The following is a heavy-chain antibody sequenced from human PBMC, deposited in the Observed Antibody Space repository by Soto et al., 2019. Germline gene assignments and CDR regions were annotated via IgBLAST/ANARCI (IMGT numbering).Heavy chain of an antibody. CDR1: GFTVSSNY. CDR2: VYSGGST. D-gene: IGHD6-19*01. CDR3: ARDPFSSGWSDY. Sequence: GGSLRLSCAASGFTVSSNYMSWVRQAPGKGLEWVSVVYSGGSTNYADSVKGRFTISRDNSKNTLYLQMNSLRVEDTGLYYCARDPFSSGWSDYWGQGTLVTVSS. J-gene: IGHJ4*02. V-gene: IGHV3-66*01.